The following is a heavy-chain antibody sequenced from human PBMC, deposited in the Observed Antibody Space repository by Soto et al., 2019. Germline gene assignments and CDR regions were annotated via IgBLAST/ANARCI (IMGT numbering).Heavy chain of an antibody. CDR3: ARDKITGFFDN. V-gene: IGHV4-34*01. Sequence: LSLTCAVYGGSFSGYYWTWIRQPPGTGLEWIGEINHSGSTNYNPSLKSRVTISVDTSKNQFSLKLTSVTAADTAVYYCARDKITGFFDNGGQETLLPVSS. J-gene: IGHJ4*02. CDR2: INHSGST. CDR1: GGSFSGYY. D-gene: IGHD3-16*01.